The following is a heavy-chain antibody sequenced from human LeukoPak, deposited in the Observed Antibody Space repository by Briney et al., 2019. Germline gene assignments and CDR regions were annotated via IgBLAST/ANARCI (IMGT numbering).Heavy chain of an antibody. Sequence: PGGSLRLSCAASGFTFSSYWMSWVRQAPWKGLEWVANIKQDGSEKYYVDSVKGRFTISRDNAKNSLYLQMNSLRAEDTAVYYCATVPPRGSSRYYFDYWGQGTLVTVSS. CDR3: ATVPPRGSSRYYFDY. CDR2: IKQDGSEK. V-gene: IGHV3-7*01. D-gene: IGHD6-6*01. J-gene: IGHJ4*02. CDR1: GFTFSSYW.